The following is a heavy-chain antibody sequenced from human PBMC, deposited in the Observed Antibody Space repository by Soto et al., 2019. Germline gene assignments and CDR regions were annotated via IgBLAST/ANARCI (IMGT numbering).Heavy chain of an antibody. D-gene: IGHD5-18*01. J-gene: IGHJ6*02. CDR1: GFAFNSYV. Sequence: GGSLRLSCRTSGFAFNSYVMHWVRQAPGKGLEWVAVVWYDGSNEKYADSVKGRFIISRDSSENTLYLQMNTLRVDDTADYYCARGYIYHRRLYGLDVWGRGTTVTDS. CDR3: ARGYIYHRRLYGLDV. CDR2: VWYDGSNE. V-gene: IGHV3-33*01.